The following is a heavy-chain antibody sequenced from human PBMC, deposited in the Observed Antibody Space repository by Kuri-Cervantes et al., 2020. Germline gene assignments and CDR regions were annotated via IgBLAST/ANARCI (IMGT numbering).Heavy chain of an antibody. CDR2: IYTSGST. D-gene: IGHD2-15*01. Sequence: LRLSCTVSGGSISSGSYYWSWIRQPAGKGLEWIGRIYTSGSTNYNPSLKSRVTISVDKSKNQFSLKLSSVTAADTAVYYCARSVVVVAADNWFDPWGQGTLVTVSS. CDR3: ARSVVVVAADNWFDP. CDR1: GGSISSGSYY. J-gene: IGHJ5*02. V-gene: IGHV4-61*02.